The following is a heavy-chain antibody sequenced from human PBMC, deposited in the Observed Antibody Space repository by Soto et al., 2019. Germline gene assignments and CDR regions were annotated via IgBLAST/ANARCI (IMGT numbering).Heavy chain of an antibody. V-gene: IGHV1-69*08. J-gene: IGHJ4*02. CDR1: GGTFSSST. CDR3: AREEYYYGSGAYFDY. Sequence: QVQLVQSGAEVKKPGSSVKVSCNASGGTFSSSTISWVRQSPGQGLEWMGRIIPILGIANYAQKFQGRVPIPADKSTRKAYMELSRLRSEDADVYYGAREEYYYGSGAYFDYWGQGTLFTVS. CDR2: IIPILGIA. D-gene: IGHD3-10*01.